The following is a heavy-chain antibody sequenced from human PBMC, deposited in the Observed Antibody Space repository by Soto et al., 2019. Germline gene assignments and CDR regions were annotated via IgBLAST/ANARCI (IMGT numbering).Heavy chain of an antibody. CDR1: GFTFGSYA. D-gene: IGHD3-9*01. J-gene: IGHJ6*03. V-gene: IGHV3-23*01. CDR3: VSLYYDILSAYYMDV. Sequence: GGSLRLSCAASGFTFGSYAMSWVRQAPGKGLEWVSAISGSGGSTYYADSVKGRFTISRDNSKNTLYLQMNSLRAEDTAVYYCVSLYYDILSAYYMDVWGKGTTVTVSS. CDR2: ISGSGGST.